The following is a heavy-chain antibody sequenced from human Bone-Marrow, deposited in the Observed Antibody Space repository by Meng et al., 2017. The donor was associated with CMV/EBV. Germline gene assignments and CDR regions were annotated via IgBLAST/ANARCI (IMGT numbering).Heavy chain of an antibody. J-gene: IGHJ4*02. CDR2: ISGSGGST. V-gene: IGHV3-23*01. D-gene: IGHD6-13*01. CDR3: ERRMAAAGTGY. Sequence: ESLKISCAASGFTFSRYAMSWVRQAPGKGLEWVSAISGSGGSTYYADSVKGRFTISRDNSKNTLYLQMNSLRAEDKAVYYRERRMAAAGTGYWGQGTVVTVSS. CDR1: GFTFSRYA.